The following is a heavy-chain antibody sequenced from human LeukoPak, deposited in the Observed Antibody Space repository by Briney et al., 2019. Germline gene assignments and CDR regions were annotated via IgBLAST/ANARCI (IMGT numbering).Heavy chain of an antibody. CDR1: GYTFTSYA. CDR3: ARGPYGSGSTGFDY. CDR2: INTNTGNP. V-gene: IGHV7-4-1*02. J-gene: IGHJ4*02. Sequence: ASVKVSCKASGYTFTSYAMNWVRQAPGQGLEWMGWINTNTGNPTYAQGFTGRFVFSLDTSVSTAYLQISSLKAEDTAVYYCARGPYGSGSTGFDYWGQGTLVTVSS. D-gene: IGHD3-10*01.